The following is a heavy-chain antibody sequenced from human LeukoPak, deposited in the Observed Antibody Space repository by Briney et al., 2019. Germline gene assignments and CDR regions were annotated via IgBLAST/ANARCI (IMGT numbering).Heavy chain of an antibody. CDR2: INHSGST. V-gene: IGHV4-34*01. D-gene: IGHD5-24*01. CDR3: ARDGYNWGYFSY. J-gene: IGHJ4*02. CDR1: GGSFSGYY. Sequence: KPSETLSLTCAVYGGSFSGYYWSWIRQPPGKGLEWIGEINHSGSTNYNPSLKSRVTISVYTSKNQFSLKLSSVTAADTAVYYCARDGYNWGYFSYSGQGTLVTVSS.